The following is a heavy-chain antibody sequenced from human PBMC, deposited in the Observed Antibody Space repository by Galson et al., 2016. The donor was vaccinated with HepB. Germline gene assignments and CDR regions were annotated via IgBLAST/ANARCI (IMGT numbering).Heavy chain of an antibody. CDR2: IDVGNGDT. V-gene: IGHV1-3*01. CDR3: AGRGQSYCLDS. J-gene: IGHJ4*02. D-gene: IGHD1-26*01. Sequence: SVKFSCKASGYTFTAYAIHWVRQAPGQRLEWLGWIDVGNGDTDSSQKFQGRFTISRDTSASTAYLHLSRLTSEDTAIYYCAGRGQSYCLDSWGQGTLVTVSS. CDR1: GYTFTAYA.